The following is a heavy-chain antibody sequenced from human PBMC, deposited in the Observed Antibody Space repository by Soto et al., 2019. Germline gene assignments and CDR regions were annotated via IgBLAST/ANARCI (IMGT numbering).Heavy chain of an antibody. J-gene: IGHJ5*02. CDR3: AREIRRYCTNGVCYRIDP. CDR2: IYYSGIT. Sequence: PSETLSLTCTVSGGSISSSSYYWGWIRQHPRKGLEWIGSIYYSGITYYNPSLKSRVTISVDTSKNHFSLKLSSVTAEDTAVYYFAREIRRYCTNGVCYRIDPWGQGTLVTVSS. D-gene: IGHD2-8*01. V-gene: IGHV4-39*02. CDR1: GGSISSSSYY.